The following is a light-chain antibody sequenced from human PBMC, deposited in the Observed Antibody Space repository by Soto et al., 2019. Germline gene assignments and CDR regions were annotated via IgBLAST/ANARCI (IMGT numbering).Light chain of an antibody. CDR1: SSDVGRSKY. Sequence: QSALTQPRSVSGSPGQSVTISCTGTSSDVGRSKYVSWYQQHPGKAPKLIIYDVHERPSGVPDRFSGSKSGNTASLTISGLQAEEEADYSCCSYAGMDTHVVFGRGTTLTVL. V-gene: IGLV2-11*01. CDR3: CSYAGMDTHVV. CDR2: DVH. J-gene: IGLJ2*01.